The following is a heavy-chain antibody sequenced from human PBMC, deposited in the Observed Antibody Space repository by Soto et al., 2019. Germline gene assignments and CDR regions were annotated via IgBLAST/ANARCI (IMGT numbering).Heavy chain of an antibody. D-gene: IGHD1-26*01. Sequence: LGESLKISCKGSGYSFTTFWIGWVRQLPGKGLEWMGIIYPGDSDTRYSPSFQGQVTISADKSIRTAYLQWTSLKASDTAMYYCARHHAGGSYLNRAFDMWGQGTMVTVSS. J-gene: IGHJ3*02. CDR3: ARHHAGGSYLNRAFDM. V-gene: IGHV5-51*01. CDR1: GYSFTTFW. CDR2: IYPGDSDT.